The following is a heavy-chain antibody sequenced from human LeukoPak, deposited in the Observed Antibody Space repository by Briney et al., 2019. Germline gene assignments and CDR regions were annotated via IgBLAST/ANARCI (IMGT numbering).Heavy chain of an antibody. D-gene: IGHD2-8*01. V-gene: IGHV1-18*01. CDR3: ARDRYAGGLWFDP. CDR1: YYTFTSYG. J-gene: IGHJ5*02. Sequence: AGVKFFCWASYYTFTSYGLRWVLRAPARGLEWRVWISGYNGNTNYAQKLQGRVTMTTDTSTSTAYMELRSLRSDDTAVYYCARDRYAGGLWFDPWGQGTLVTVSS. CDR2: ISGYNGNT.